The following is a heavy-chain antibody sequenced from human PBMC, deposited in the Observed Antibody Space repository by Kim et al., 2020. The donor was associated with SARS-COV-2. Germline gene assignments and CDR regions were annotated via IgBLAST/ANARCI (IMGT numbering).Heavy chain of an antibody. CDR3: ARVRITIFGVVYGMDV. J-gene: IGHJ6*02. V-gene: IGHV4-39*07. D-gene: IGHD3-3*01. Sequence: LKSRVTRAVDTSKNQFSLKLSSVTAADTAVYYCARVRITIFGVVYGMDVWGQGTTVTVSS.